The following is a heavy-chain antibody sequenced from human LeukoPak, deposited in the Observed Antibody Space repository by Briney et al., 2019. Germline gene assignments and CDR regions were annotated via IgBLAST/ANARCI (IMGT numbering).Heavy chain of an antibody. J-gene: IGHJ4*02. CDR2: IYYSGNT. CDR3: RVDTPFFDY. Sequence: SETLSLTCTVSGGSISSYYWSWIRQPPGKGLEWIGYIYYSGNTNYNPSLKSRVTISVDTSKNQFSLKLSSVTAADTAVYYCRVDTPFFDYWGQGTLVTVSS. CDR1: GGSISSYY. V-gene: IGHV4-59*01. D-gene: IGHD5-18*01.